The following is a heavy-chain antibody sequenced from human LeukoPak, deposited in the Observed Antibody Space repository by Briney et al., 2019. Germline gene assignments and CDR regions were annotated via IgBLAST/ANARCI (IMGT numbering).Heavy chain of an antibody. Sequence: SETLSLTCTVSGGSISSYYWSWIRQPPGKGLEWIGYIYYSGSTNYNPSLKSRVTISVDTSKNQFSLKLSSVTAADTAVYYCARGSGSYNRAFDIWGQGTMVTVSS. CDR1: GGSISSYY. J-gene: IGHJ3*02. D-gene: IGHD1-26*01. CDR2: IYYSGST. CDR3: ARGSGSYNRAFDI. V-gene: IGHV4-59*12.